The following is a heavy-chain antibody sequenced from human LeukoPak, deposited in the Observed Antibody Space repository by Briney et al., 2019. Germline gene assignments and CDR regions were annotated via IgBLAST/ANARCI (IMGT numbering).Heavy chain of an antibody. Sequence: GGSLRLSCAASGFTFNNYAMSWVRQAPGKGLEWVSFITGSGDSTYYADSVKGRFTLSRDNSKNTLYLQMNSLRAEDTAIYYCATHRYCSGGTCLGGDYWGQGTLVTVSS. D-gene: IGHD2-15*01. J-gene: IGHJ4*02. V-gene: IGHV3-23*01. CDR1: GFTFNNYA. CDR2: ITGSGDST. CDR3: ATHRYCSGGTCLGGDY.